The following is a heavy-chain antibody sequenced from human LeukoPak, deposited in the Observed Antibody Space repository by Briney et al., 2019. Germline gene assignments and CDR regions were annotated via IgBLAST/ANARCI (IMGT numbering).Heavy chain of an antibody. J-gene: IGHJ3*02. V-gene: IGHV4-31*03. CDR1: GGSISSGGYY. CDR3: ARYRDSGGRLAFDI. CDR2: IYYSGTT. Sequence: SQTLALTCTVSGGSISSGGYYWSWIRQHLGKGLEWIGYIYYSGTTYYNPSLESRVTLSVDTSKNQFSLRLSSVTAADTAVYYCARYRDSGGRLAFDIWGQGIMATVSS. D-gene: IGHD2-15*01.